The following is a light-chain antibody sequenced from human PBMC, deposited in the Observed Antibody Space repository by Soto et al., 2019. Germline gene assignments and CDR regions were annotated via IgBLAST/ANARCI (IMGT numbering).Light chain of an antibody. CDR1: QGITSY. CDR3: QKILSPPLT. J-gene: IGKJ4*02. Sequence: QSPTSLAASVGNKDTITCRASQGITSYLAWYQQRPGKAPGLLIYSASTLQSGVPSRFSGSGYGTDFRLTISNLQPLYFVTHSCQKILSPPLT. CDR2: SAS. V-gene: IGKV1-9*01.